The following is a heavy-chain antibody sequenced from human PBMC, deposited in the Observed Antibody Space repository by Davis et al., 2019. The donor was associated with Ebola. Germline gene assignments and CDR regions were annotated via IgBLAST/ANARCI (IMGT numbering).Heavy chain of an antibody. D-gene: IGHD3-3*01. CDR2: IYYSGST. J-gene: IGHJ6*03. V-gene: IGHV4-30-4*01. Sequence: SETLSLTCSVSGGSISSGDYYWSWIRQPPGKGLEWIGYIYYSGSTYYNPSLKSRVTISVDTSKNQFSLKLSSVTAADTAVYYCARARIWSGYYTHYYMDVWGKGTTVTVSS. CDR1: GGSISSGDYY. CDR3: ARARIWSGYYTHYYMDV.